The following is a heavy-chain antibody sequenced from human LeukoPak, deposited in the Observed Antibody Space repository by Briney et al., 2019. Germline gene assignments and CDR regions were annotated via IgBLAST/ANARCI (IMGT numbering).Heavy chain of an antibody. CDR3: ATAAAFKGAEYFQH. Sequence: ASVKVSCKASGGTFSSYAISWVRQAPGKGLEWMGGFDPEDGETIYAQKFQGRVTMTEDTSTDTAYMELSSLRSEDTAVYYCATAAAFKGAEYFQHWGQGTLVTVSS. J-gene: IGHJ1*01. D-gene: IGHD2-15*01. CDR2: FDPEDGET. CDR1: GGTFSSYA. V-gene: IGHV1-24*01.